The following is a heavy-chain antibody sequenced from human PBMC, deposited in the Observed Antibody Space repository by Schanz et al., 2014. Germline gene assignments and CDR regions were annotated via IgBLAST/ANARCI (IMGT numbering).Heavy chain of an antibody. Sequence: EVQLLESGGGLVQPGGSLRLSCAASGFTFSAYAMTWVRQIPGKGLLWVSSISGTGGDDTYYADSVKGRFTISRDNAKNTLYLQMNTLRAEDTAVYYCVRDSFFAFDYWGQGTLVTVSS. V-gene: IGHV3-23*01. CDR1: GFTFSAYA. D-gene: IGHD3-3*01. CDR3: VRDSFFAFDY. CDR2: ISGTGGDDT. J-gene: IGHJ4*02.